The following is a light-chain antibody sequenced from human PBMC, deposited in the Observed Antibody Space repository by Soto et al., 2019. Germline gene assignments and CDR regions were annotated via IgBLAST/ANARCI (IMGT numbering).Light chain of an antibody. J-gene: IGKJ4*01. V-gene: IGKV3-20*01. Sequence: EIVLTQSPGTLSLSPGERVTLSCRASQRVYKTFLAWYQLKPGQAPRLLINGASNRATDIPDKLSGRGSGAYFSLTNDSLEPEDSAVYFCQPYASSPPTFGGGTKVAIK. CDR2: GAS. CDR3: QPYASSPPT. CDR1: QRVYKTF.